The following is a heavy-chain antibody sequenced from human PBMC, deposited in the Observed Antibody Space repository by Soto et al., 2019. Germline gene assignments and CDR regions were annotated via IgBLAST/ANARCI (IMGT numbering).Heavy chain of an antibody. J-gene: IGHJ4*02. V-gene: IGHV1-69*06. CDR1: GGTFSSYA. Sequence: GASVKVSCKASGGTFSSYAISWVRQAPGQGLEWMGGIIPIFGTANYAQKFQGRVTITADKSTSTAYMELSSLRSEDTAVYYCAREGEVPATANVYWGQGTLVTVSS. CDR3: AREGEVPATANVY. D-gene: IGHD2-2*01. CDR2: IIPIFGTA.